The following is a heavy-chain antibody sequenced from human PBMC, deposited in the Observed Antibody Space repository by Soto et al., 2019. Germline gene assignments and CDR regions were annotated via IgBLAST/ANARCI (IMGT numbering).Heavy chain of an antibody. Sequence: GESLKISCKGSGYSFTSHWIGWVRQMPGKGLEWMGSIYPGDSDTRYSPSFQGQVIISADTSISTAYLQWSSLKASDTAMYYCAREVLGAEYFLHWGQGTLVTVSS. CDR2: IYPGDSDT. V-gene: IGHV5-51*01. J-gene: IGHJ1*01. CDR1: GYSFTSHW. CDR3: AREVLGAEYFLH.